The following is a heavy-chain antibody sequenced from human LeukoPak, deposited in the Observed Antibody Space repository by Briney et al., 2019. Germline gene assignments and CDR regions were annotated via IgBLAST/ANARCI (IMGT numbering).Heavy chain of an antibody. CDR2: IYYSGST. Sequence: SSETLSLTCTVSGGSISSYYWSWIRQPPGKGLEWIGCIYYSGSTNYNPSLKSRVTISVDTSKNQFSLKLSSVTAADTAVYYCARKGRTFFDPWGQGTLVTVSS. J-gene: IGHJ5*02. D-gene: IGHD2-15*01. CDR1: GGSISSYY. V-gene: IGHV4-59*01. CDR3: ARKGRTFFDP.